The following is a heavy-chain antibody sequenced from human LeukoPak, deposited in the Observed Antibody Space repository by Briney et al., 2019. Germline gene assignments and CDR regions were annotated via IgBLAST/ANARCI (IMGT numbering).Heavy chain of an antibody. CDR3: AITNCSSTNCYGRSLVY. J-gene: IGHJ4*02. CDR2: IYTSGST. Sequence: SQTLSLTCTVSGGSINSGSYYWNWIRQPAGKGLEWIGRIYTSGSTNYHPSLKSRVTMSVDTSRNQFSLKLSSVTAADTAVYYCAITNCSSTNCYGRSLVYWGRGTLVTVSP. D-gene: IGHD2-2*01. CDR1: GGSINSGSYY. V-gene: IGHV4-61*02.